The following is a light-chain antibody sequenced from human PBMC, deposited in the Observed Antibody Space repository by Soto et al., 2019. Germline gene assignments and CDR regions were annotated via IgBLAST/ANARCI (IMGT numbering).Light chain of an antibody. CDR2: EGN. J-gene: IGLJ1*01. V-gene: IGLV2-14*02. CDR3: SSYAGSSNV. CDR1: SSDVGSYNL. Sequence: QSVLTQPASVSGSPGQSITISCTGTSSDVGSYNLVSWYQQYPGKAPKLMIYEGNKRPSGVPDRFSGSKSGNTASLTVSGLQAEDEADYYCSSYAGSSNVFGTGTKVTGL.